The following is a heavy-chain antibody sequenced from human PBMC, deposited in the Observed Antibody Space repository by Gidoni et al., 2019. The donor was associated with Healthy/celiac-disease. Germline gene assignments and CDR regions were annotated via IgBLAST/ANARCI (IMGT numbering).Heavy chain of an antibody. Sequence: QVQLVQSGAEVKKPGSSVKVSCKASGGTFSSYAISWVRQAPGQGLEWMGGIIPIFGTANYAQKFQGRVTITADESTSTAYMELSSLRSEDTAVYYCARVDRGYCSGGSCYSGEFDYWGQGTLVTVSS. J-gene: IGHJ4*02. CDR2: IIPIFGTA. CDR3: ARVDRGYCSGGSCYSGEFDY. CDR1: GGTFSSYA. V-gene: IGHV1-69*01. D-gene: IGHD2-15*01.